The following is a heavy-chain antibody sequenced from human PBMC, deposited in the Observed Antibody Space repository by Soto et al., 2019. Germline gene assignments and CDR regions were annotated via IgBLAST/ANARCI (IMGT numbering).Heavy chain of an antibody. CDR3: AKGSRGGSYYGGGDY. CDR2: ISGSGGST. J-gene: IGHJ4*02. V-gene: IGHV3-23*01. CDR1: GFTFSSYA. D-gene: IGHD1-26*01. Sequence: EVQLLESGGGLVQPGGSLRLSCAASGFTFSSYAMSWVRQAPGKGLEWVSAISGSGGSTYYADSVKGRFTISRDNSKNTLYLQMISLRAEDTAVYYCAKGSRGGSYYGGGDYWGQGTLVTVSS.